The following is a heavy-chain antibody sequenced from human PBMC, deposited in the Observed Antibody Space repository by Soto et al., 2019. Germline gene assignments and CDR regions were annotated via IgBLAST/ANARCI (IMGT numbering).Heavy chain of an antibody. Sequence: QVQLVQSGAEVKKPGSSVKVSCKASGGTFSSYAISWVRQAPGQGLEWMGGIIPIFGTANYAQKFQGRVTITADESTSTAYMELSSLRSEDTAVYYCARDKKAANYDDSSGRYYCDYWGQGTLVTVSS. CDR3: ARDKKAANYDDSSGRYYCDY. CDR2: IIPIFGTA. CDR1: GGTFSSYA. V-gene: IGHV1-69*01. J-gene: IGHJ4*02. D-gene: IGHD3-22*01.